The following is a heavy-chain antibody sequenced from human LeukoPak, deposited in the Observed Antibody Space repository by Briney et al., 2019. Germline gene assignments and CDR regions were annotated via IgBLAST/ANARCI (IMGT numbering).Heavy chain of an antibody. J-gene: IGHJ6*04. Sequence: ASVKVSCMASGYTFTSYGIGWVRQAPGQGLEWMGWISAYNGNTNYAQKLQGRVTMTTDTSTSTAYMELRSLRSDDTAVYYCARARRDWYRYYYYYGMDVWGKGTTVTVSS. D-gene: IGHD3/OR15-3a*01. CDR1: GYTFTSYG. CDR2: ISAYNGNT. V-gene: IGHV1-18*04. CDR3: ARARRDWYRYYYYYGMDV.